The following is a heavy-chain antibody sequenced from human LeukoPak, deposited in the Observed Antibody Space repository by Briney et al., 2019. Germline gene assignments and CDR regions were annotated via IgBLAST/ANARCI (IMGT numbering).Heavy chain of an antibody. CDR2: IIPIFGTA. J-gene: IGHJ6*02. CDR1: GGTFSSYA. CDR3: AGLYCSGGSCYSYYYYGMDV. Sequence: SVKVSCKVSGGTFSSYAISWVRQAPGQGLEWMGGIIPIFGTANYAQKFQGRVTITADESTSTAYMELSSLRSEDTAVYYCAGLYCSGGSCYSYYYYGMDVWGQGTTVTVSS. D-gene: IGHD2-15*01. V-gene: IGHV1-69*01.